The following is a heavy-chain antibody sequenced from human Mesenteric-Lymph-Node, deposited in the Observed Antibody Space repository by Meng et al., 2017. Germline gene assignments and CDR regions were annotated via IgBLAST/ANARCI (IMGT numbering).Heavy chain of an antibody. CDR3: AKDQGAVAEDQNAFDI. J-gene: IGHJ3*02. CDR1: GFTFSSYA. CDR2: ISGSGGST. V-gene: IGHV3-23*01. D-gene: IGHD6-19*01. Sequence: GGSLRLSCAASGFTFSSYAMSWVRQAPGKGLEWVSAISGSGGSTYYADSVKGRFTISRDNSKNTLYLQMNSLRAEDTAVYYCAKDQGAVAEDQNAFDIWGQGTMVTVSS.